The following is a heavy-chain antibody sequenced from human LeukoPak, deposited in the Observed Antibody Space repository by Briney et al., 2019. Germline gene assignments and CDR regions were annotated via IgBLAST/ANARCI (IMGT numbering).Heavy chain of an antibody. CDR3: ARDRGVRVFDI. J-gene: IGHJ3*02. CDR2: IYDGGST. CDR1: GGSISTYY. V-gene: IGHV4-59*01. Sequence: SETLSLTCTVSGGSISTYYWSWIRQPPGKGVEWIGYIYDGGSTNYNPSLESRVTISVDTSKNQFSLRLSSVTAADTAVYYCARDRGVRVFDIWGQGTMVTVSS. D-gene: IGHD3-10*01.